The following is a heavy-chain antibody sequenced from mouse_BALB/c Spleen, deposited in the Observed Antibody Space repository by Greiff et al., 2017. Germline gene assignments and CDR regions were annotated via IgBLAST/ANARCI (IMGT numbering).Heavy chain of an antibody. V-gene: IGHV2-9*02. CDR2: IWAGGST. CDR1: GFSLTSYG. CDR3: ARESNYYGRDWFAY. J-gene: IGHJ3*01. Sequence: QVQLQQSGPGLVAPSQSLSITCTVSGFSLTSYGVHWVRQPPGKGLEWLGVIWAGGSTNYNSALMSRLSISKDNSKSQVFLKMNSLQTDDTAMYYCARESNYYGRDWFAYWGQGTLVTVSA. D-gene: IGHD1-1*01.